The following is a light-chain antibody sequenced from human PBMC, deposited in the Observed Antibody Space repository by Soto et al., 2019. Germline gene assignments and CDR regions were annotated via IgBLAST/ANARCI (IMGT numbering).Light chain of an antibody. V-gene: IGKV3-15*01. CDR2: DAS. CDR3: QQYNDWPPIT. J-gene: IGKJ5*01. Sequence: EIVMRQSPATLSVSPGEGATLSCWASQAVSSTLAWYQQKPGQAPRLLIYDASTRATGIPARFSGSGSGTEFTLTISSLQSEDFAIYYCQQYNDWPPITFGQGTRLEIK. CDR1: QAVSST.